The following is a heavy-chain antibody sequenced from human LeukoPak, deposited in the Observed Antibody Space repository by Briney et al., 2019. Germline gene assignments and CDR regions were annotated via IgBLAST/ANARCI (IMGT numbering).Heavy chain of an antibody. D-gene: IGHD2-2*01. CDR1: GYTFTGYY. Sequence: ASVKVSCKASGYTFTGYYMHWVRQAPGQGLEWMGWINPNSGGTNYAQKFQGRVTMTRDTSISTAYMELSRLRSDDTAVYYCARLQGGHIVVVPADLYFDYWGQGTLVTVSS. CDR2: INPNSGGT. V-gene: IGHV1-2*02. J-gene: IGHJ4*02. CDR3: ARLQGGHIVVVPADLYFDY.